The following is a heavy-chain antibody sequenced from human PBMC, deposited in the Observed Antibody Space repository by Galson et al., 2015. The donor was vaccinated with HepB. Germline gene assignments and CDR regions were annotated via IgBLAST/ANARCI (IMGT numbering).Heavy chain of an antibody. CDR2: INSDGSST. CDR1: GFTFSSYW. J-gene: IGHJ3*02. CDR3: ARVGARVGDGYNVFDI. V-gene: IGHV3-74*01. D-gene: IGHD5-24*01. Sequence: SLRLSCAASGFTFSSYWMHWVRQAPGKGLVWVSRINSDGSSTSYADSVKGRFTISRDNAKNTLYLQMNRLRAEDTAVYYCARVGARVGDGYNVFDIWGQGTMVTVSS.